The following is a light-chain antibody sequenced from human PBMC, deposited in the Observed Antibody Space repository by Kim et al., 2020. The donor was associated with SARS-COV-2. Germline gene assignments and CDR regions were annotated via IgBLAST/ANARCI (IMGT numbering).Light chain of an antibody. CDR1: QSISIN. CDR3: QQYHNGTFN. J-gene: IGKJ2*01. Sequence: SVSPGERATPACRASQSISINLAWYQQKPGQSPRILVFGASTRDTDVPDRFSGSGYGVDFTLTISSLRSEDFAVYYCQQYHNGTFNFGQGTKLEI. V-gene: IGKV3-15*01. CDR2: GAS.